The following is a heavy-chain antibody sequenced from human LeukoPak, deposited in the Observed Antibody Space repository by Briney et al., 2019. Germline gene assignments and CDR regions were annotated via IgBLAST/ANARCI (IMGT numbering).Heavy chain of an antibody. V-gene: IGHV4-34*01. CDR3: ARGDSGYRGPSESYNWFDP. CDR1: GVSFSGYY. J-gene: IGHJ5*02. Sequence: SETLSLTCAVYGVSFSGYYWSWIRQPPGKGLEWIGEINHSGSTNYNPSLKSRVTISVDTSKNQFSLKLSSVAAADTAVYYCARGDSGYRGPSESYNWFDPWGQGTLVTVSS. CDR2: INHSGST. D-gene: IGHD5-12*01.